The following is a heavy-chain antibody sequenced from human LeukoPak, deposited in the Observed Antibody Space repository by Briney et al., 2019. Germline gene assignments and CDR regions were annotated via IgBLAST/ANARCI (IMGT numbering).Heavy chain of an antibody. CDR2: ISGSGGST. CDR1: GFTFSSYA. D-gene: IGHD3-22*01. J-gene: IGHJ4*02. Sequence: GGSLRLSCAASGFTFSSYAMSWVRQAPGKGLEWVSAISGSGGSTYYADSVKGRFTISRDNSKNTLYLLIHSLRAEDTAVYYCAKDSDSSVYYANFDYWGQGTLVTVSS. CDR3: AKDSDSSVYYANFDY. V-gene: IGHV3-23*01.